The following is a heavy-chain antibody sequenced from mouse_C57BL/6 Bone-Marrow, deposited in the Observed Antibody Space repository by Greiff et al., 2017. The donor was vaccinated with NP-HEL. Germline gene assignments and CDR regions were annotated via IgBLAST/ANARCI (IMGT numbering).Heavy chain of an antibody. CDR2: FYPGSGSI. CDR3: ARREDRTGTDYALDY. D-gene: IGHD4-1*01. J-gene: IGHJ4*01. V-gene: IGHV1-62-2*01. Sequence: QVQLKESGAELVKPGASVKLSCKASGYTFTEYTIHWVKQRSGQGLEWIGWFYPGSGSIKYTENFKDKATLTADKSSSTVYMELSRLTSEDSAVYFCARREDRTGTDYALDYWGQGTSVTVSS. CDR1: GYTFTEYT.